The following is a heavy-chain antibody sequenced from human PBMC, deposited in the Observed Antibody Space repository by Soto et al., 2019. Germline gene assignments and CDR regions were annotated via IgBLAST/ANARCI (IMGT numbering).Heavy chain of an antibody. CDR3: ARGPRVSPYYYGMDV. J-gene: IGHJ6*02. CDR1: GFTFSSYS. V-gene: IGHV3-21*01. Sequence: GSLRLSCAASGFTFSSYSMNWVRQAPGKGLEWVSSISSSSSYIYYADSVKGRFTISRDNAKNSLYLQMNSLRAEDTAVYYCARGPRVSPYYYGMDVWGQGTTVTVSS. D-gene: IGHD6-13*01. CDR2: ISSSSSYI.